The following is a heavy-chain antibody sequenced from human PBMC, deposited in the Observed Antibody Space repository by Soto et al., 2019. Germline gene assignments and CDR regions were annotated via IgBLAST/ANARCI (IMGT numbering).Heavy chain of an antibody. V-gene: IGHV3-23*01. J-gene: IGHJ6*02. CDR2: ISGSGGST. CDR3: AKRRAADPIVVVTAIAPYGMDV. Sequence: GGSLSLSCAASGFTFTSYAMTWVRQAPGKGLEWVSTISGSGGSTYYADSVKGRFTISRDDSKNTLYLQMNSLRAEDTAVYYCAKRRAADPIVVVTAIAPYGMDVWGQGTTVTVSS. CDR1: GFTFTSYA. D-gene: IGHD2-21*02.